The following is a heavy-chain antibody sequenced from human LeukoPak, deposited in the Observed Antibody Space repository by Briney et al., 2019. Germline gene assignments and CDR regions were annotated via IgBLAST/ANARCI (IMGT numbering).Heavy chain of an antibody. Sequence: SQTLSLTCTVSGGSISSGGYYWSWIRQPPGKGLEWIGYIYHSGSTYYNPSLKSRVTISVDTSKNQFSLKLSSVTAADTAVYYCARTPRLGSSSFWFDPWGQGTLVTVSS. V-gene: IGHV4-30-2*02. CDR2: IYHSGST. J-gene: IGHJ5*02. D-gene: IGHD6-6*01. CDR3: ARTPRLGSSSFWFDP. CDR1: GGSISSGGYY.